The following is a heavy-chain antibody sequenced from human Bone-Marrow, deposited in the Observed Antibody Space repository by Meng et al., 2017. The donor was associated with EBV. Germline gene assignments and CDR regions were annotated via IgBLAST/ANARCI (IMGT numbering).Heavy chain of an antibody. CDR1: GYTFTAYA. CDR3: ARVGGITMIRGVIMTRNNWFDS. Sequence: APLVQSGAEVKKPGASVKVACKASGYTFTAYAIHWVRQAPGQGLEWMGWINAGNGDRKYSQKFQGRVTITRDSSASTAYMELSSLRSEDTAVYYCARVGGITMIRGVIMTRNNWFDSWGQGTLVTVSS. V-gene: IGHV1-3*01. J-gene: IGHJ5*01. CDR2: INAGNGDR. D-gene: IGHD3-10*01.